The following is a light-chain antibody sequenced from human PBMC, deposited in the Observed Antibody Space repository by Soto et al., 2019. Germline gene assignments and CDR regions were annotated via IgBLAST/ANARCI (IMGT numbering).Light chain of an antibody. J-gene: IGKJ1*01. Sequence: DIPMTQSPSSLSASVGDRVTITCRATQDISNYLAWYQQKPGKVPNLLIYAASTLQSGVPSRFSGSGSGTDYTLTISSLQPEDVATYYCQKYNSAPPWTFGQGTKVEI. V-gene: IGKV1-27*01. CDR1: QDISNY. CDR2: AAS. CDR3: QKYNSAPPWT.